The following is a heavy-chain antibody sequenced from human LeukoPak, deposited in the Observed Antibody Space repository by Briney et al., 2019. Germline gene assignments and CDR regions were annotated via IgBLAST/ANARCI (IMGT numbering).Heavy chain of an antibody. V-gene: IGHV3-48*03. Sequence: GGSLRLSCAASGFTFSSYEMNWVRQAPGKGLEWVSYISSSGSTIYYADSVKGRFTISRDNAKNSLYLQMNSLRAEDTAVYYCARVWAWGYSYGPKADDYWGQGTLVTVSS. D-gene: IGHD5-18*01. CDR1: GFTFSSYE. J-gene: IGHJ4*02. CDR3: ARVWAWGYSYGPKADDY. CDR2: ISSSGSTI.